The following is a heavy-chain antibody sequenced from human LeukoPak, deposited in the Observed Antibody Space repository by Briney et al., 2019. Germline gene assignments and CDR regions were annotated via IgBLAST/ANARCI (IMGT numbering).Heavy chain of an antibody. V-gene: IGHV4-34*01. CDR3: ARVVSSGWYPFDY. J-gene: IGHJ4*02. D-gene: IGHD6-19*01. CDR2: INHSGST. Sequence: SETLSLTCAVYGDSFSGYYWRWVRQPPGKGLEWVGEINHSGSTNYNPSLKSRVTLSLDTSKNQFSLKLSSVTAADPAVYYCARVVSSGWYPFDYWGQGTLVTVSS. CDR1: GDSFSGYY.